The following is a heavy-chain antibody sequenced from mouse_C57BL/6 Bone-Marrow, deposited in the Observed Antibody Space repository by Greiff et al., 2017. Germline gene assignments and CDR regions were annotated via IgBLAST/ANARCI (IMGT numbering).Heavy chain of an antibody. V-gene: IGHV1-50*01. D-gene: IGHD1-1*01. CDR3: ARYYYGSRYYYAMDY. J-gene: IGHJ4*01. Sequence: QVQLQQPGAELVKPGASVKLSCKASGYTFTSYWMQWVKQRPGQGLEWIGEIDPSDSYTNYNQKFKGKATLTVDTSSSTAYMQLSSLTSEYSAVYYCARYYYGSRYYYAMDYWGQGTSVTVSS. CDR2: IDPSDSYT. CDR1: GYTFTSYW.